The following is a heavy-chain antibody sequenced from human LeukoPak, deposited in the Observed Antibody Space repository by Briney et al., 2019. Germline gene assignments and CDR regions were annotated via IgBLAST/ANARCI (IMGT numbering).Heavy chain of an antibody. V-gene: IGHV4-59*01. D-gene: IGHD6-19*01. J-gene: IGHJ3*02. Sequence: TETLSLTCAVYGGSFSGYYWSWIRQPPGKGLEWIGYIYYSGSTNYNPSLKSRVTISVDTSKNQFSLKLSSVTAADTAVYYCARARESSGWYYASGDAFDIWGQGTMVTVSS. CDR2: IYYSGST. CDR3: ARARESSGWYYASGDAFDI. CDR1: GGSFSGYY.